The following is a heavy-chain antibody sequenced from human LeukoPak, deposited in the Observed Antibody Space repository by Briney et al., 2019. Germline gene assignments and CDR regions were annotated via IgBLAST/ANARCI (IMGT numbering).Heavy chain of an antibody. D-gene: IGHD3-3*01. CDR3: ARGIFGVVHHQPMDV. Sequence: TGGSLRLSCAASGFTFRSYTTGWVRQAPGKGLEWVSAISGSGGSTYYADSVKGRFTISRDNSKNTLYLQMNSLRAEDTAVYYCARGIFGVVHHQPMDVWGQGTTVTVSS. J-gene: IGHJ6*02. V-gene: IGHV3-23*01. CDR2: ISGSGGST. CDR1: GFTFRSYT.